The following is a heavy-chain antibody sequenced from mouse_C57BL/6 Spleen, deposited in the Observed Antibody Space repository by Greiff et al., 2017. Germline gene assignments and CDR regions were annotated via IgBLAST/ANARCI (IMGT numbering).Heavy chain of an antibody. J-gene: IGHJ2*01. CDR2: ISDGGSYT. CDR3: ARDLYYSTYFDY. D-gene: IGHD2-5*01. Sequence: EVKLMESGGGLVKPGGSLKLSCAASGFTFSSYAMSWVRQTPEKRLEWVATISDGGSYTYYPDNVKGRFTISRDNAKNNLYLQMSHLKSEDTAMYYCARDLYYSTYFDYWGQGTTLTVSS. V-gene: IGHV5-4*01. CDR1: GFTFSSYA.